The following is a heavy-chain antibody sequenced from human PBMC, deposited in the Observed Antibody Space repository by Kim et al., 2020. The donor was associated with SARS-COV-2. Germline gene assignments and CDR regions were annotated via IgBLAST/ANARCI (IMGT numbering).Heavy chain of an antibody. CDR1: GFTFSSYA. CDR3: ATESFSSTSWHHEVYYY. V-gene: IGHV3-30-3*01. J-gene: IGHJ6*01. D-gene: IGHD2-2*01. CDR2: ISYDGSNK. Sequence: GGSLRLSCAASGFTFSSYAMHWVRQAPGKGLEWVAVISYDGSNKYYADSVKGRFTISRDNSKNTLYLQMNSLRAEDTAVYYCATESFSSTSWHHEVYYY.